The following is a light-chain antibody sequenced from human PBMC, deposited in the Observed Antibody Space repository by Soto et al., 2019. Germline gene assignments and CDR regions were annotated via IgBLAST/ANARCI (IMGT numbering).Light chain of an antibody. CDR3: SSYTPGTAFWV. J-gene: IGLJ3*02. V-gene: IGLV2-14*01. CDR1: SSDVGGGYNF. Sequence: QSVLTQPASVSGSPGQSITISCAGTSSDVGGGYNFVSWFQQHPGKPPKLMIYEVSNRPSGVSDRFSGSKSGNTASLTISGLQPEDEGYYLCSSYTPGTAFWVFGGG. CDR2: EVS.